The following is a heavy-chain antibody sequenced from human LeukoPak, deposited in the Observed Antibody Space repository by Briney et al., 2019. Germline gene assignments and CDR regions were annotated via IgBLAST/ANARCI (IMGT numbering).Heavy chain of an antibody. V-gene: IGHV4-4*07. Sequence: KPSETLSLTCAVYGGSFSSYYWSWIRQPAGKGLEWIGRIYTSGSTNYNPSLKSRVTMSVDTSKNQFSLKLSSVTAADTAVYYCARERTTVTYNWFDPWGQGTLVTVSS. CDR2: IYTSGST. CDR3: ARERTTVTYNWFDP. J-gene: IGHJ5*02. D-gene: IGHD4-17*01. CDR1: GGSFSSYY.